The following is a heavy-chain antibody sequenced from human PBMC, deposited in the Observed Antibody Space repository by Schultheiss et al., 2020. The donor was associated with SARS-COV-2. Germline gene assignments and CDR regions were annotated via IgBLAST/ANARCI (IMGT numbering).Heavy chain of an antibody. V-gene: IGHV4-34*03. CDR2: INHSGST. J-gene: IGHJ4*02. CDR3: SGWYYFDY. D-gene: IGHD6-19*01. Sequence: SETLSLTCTVSGGSISSYYWSWIRQPPGKGLEWIGEINHSGSTNYNPSLKSRVTISVDTSKNQFSLKLSSVTAADTAVYYCSGWYYFDYWGQGTLVTVSS. CDR1: GGSISSYY.